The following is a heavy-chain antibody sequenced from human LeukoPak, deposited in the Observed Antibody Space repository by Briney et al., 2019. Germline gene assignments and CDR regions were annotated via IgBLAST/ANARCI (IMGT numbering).Heavy chain of an antibody. CDR3: AREFDGSASGAGY. D-gene: IGHD1-26*01. CDR1: GFTFSRYS. Sequence: GGSLRLSCAASGFTFSRYSMNWVRQAPGKGLEGASSMSSSSGLIYYGDSVKGRFTVSRDNAKRSLYLQMNSLRADDTAVYYCAREFDGSASGAGYWGQGTLVTVSS. V-gene: IGHV3-21*01. CDR2: MSSSSGLI. J-gene: IGHJ4*02.